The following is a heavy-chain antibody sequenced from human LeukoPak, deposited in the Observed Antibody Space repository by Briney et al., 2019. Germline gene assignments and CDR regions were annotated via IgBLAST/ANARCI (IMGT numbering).Heavy chain of an antibody. CDR1: GFTFSSYW. V-gene: IGHV3-74*01. J-gene: IGHJ4*02. D-gene: IGHD4-23*01. CDR3: ARASYGGNSRPFDY. Sequence: GGSLRLSCAASGFTFSSYWMHWVGQAPGKGLVWVSRINSDGSSTSYADSVKGRFTISRDNAKNTLYLQMNSLRAEDTAVYYCARASYGGNSRPFDYWGQGTLVTVSS. CDR2: INSDGSST.